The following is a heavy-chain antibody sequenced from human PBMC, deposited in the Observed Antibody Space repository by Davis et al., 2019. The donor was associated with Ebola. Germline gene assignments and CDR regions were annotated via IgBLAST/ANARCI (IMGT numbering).Heavy chain of an antibody. CDR2: INHSGST. CDR1: GGSFSGYY. CDR3: ARGDLGGKQLVY. J-gene: IGHJ4*02. V-gene: IGHV4-34*01. Sequence: MPGGSLRLSCAVYGGSFSGYYWTWIRQPPGKGLEWIGEINHSGSTNYNPSLKSRLIISIDTSKNQFSLQLNSLTAADTVVYYCARGDLGGKQLVYWGQGTLVTVSS. D-gene: IGHD6-13*01.